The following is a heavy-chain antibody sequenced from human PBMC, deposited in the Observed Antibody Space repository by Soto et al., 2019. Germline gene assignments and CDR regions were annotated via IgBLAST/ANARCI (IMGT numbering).Heavy chain of an antibody. D-gene: IGHD3-3*01. Sequence: SGALSLTCTVSGGSISSYYWSWIRHPPGKGLEWIGYIYYSGSTNYNPSLKSRVTISVDTSKNQFSLKLSSVTAADTAVYYCARGQYYDFWSGYYYYYYGMDVWGQGTTVTVSS. V-gene: IGHV4-59*01. CDR3: ARGQYYDFWSGYYYYYYGMDV. CDR1: GGSISSYY. J-gene: IGHJ6*02. CDR2: IYYSGST.